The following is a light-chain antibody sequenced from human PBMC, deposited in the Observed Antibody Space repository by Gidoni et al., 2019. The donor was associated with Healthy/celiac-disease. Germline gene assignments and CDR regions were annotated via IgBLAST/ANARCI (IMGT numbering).Light chain of an antibody. V-gene: IGKV3-15*01. J-gene: IGKJ1*01. CDR3: QQYNNWPQT. CDR1: QSVSSN. CDR2: GAS. Sequence: IVMTQSPATLSVSPGERATLSCRASQSVSSNLAWYQQKPGQAPRLLIYGASTRATGIPARFSGSGSGTEFTLTISSLKSEDFAVYYCQQYNNWPQTFGQGTKVEIK.